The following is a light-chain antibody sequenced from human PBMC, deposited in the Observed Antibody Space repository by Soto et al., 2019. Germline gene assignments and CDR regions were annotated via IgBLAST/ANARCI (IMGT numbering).Light chain of an antibody. CDR1: SCNIGSNT. J-gene: IGLJ7*01. V-gene: IGLV1-44*01. CDR2: SNN. Sequence: QSVLTQPPSASGTPGQRVTISCSGSSCNIGSNTVNWYQQLPGTAPKLLIYSNNQRPSGVPDRFSGSKSGTSASLAISGLQSEDEADYYCAAWDASLNGAVFGGGTQLTVL. CDR3: AAWDASLNGAV.